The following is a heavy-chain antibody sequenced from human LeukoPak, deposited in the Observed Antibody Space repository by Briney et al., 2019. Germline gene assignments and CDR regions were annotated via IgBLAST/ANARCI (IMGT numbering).Heavy chain of an antibody. Sequence: SVKVSCKASGGTFSSYAISWVRQAPGQGLEWMGGIIPIFGTANYAQKFQGRVTITTDESTSTAYMELSSLRSEDTAVYYCARGGYSGYDLSNYYYMDVWGKGTTVTVSS. J-gene: IGHJ6*03. CDR1: GGTFSSYA. CDR3: ARGGYSGYDLSNYYYMDV. D-gene: IGHD5-12*01. CDR2: IIPIFGTA. V-gene: IGHV1-69*05.